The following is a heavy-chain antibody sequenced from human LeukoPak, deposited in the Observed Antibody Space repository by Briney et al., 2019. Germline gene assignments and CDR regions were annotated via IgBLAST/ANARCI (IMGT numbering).Heavy chain of an antibody. V-gene: IGHV3-7*01. J-gene: IGHJ2*01. Sequence: PGGSLRLSCATSGFTFSNYWMSWVRQAPGKGLEWVAIIKQDGSEEYYVDSVKGRFTISRDNAKDSLSLQMNSLRVEDTAVYYCARNGRVLEWVYWYFDLWGRGTLVTVSS. D-gene: IGHD3-3*01. CDR3: ARNGRVLEWVYWYFDL. CDR2: IKQDGSEE. CDR1: GFTFSNYW.